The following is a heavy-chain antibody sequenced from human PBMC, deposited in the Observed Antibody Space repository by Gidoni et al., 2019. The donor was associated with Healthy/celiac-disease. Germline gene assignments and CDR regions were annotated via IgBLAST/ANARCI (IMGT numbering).Heavy chain of an antibody. CDR3: ARGGNSDGYYFDY. CDR2: IYHSGST. Sequence: QLQLQESGSGLVKPSQTLSLTCAVSGGSISSGGYSWSWIRQPPGKGLEWIGYIYHSGSTYYNPSLKSRVTISVDRSKNQFSLKLSSVTAADTAVYYCARGGNSDGYYFDYWGQGTLVTVSS. CDR1: GGSISSGGYS. V-gene: IGHV4-30-2*01. J-gene: IGHJ4*02. D-gene: IGHD3-10*01.